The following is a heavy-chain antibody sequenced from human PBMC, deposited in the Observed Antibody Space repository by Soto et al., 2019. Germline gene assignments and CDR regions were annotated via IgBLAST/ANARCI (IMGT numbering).Heavy chain of an antibody. D-gene: IGHD3-9*01. J-gene: IGHJ4*02. CDR1: GGSISSGYYY. Sequence: PSETLSLTCTVSGGSISSGYYYWSWIRQPPGKGLEWIGYIYYSGSTYYNPSLKSRVTISVDTSKNQFSLKLSSVTAADTAVYYCARHNLGDILTGCFDYWGQGTLVTVSS. CDR2: IYYSGST. V-gene: IGHV4-30-4*01. CDR3: ARHNLGDILTGCFDY.